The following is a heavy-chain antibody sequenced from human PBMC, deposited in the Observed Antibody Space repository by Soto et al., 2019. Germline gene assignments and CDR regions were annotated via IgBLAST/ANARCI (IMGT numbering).Heavy chain of an antibody. CDR3: ARDHRPKYDYVWGSYRYGWFDP. Sequence: GGSLRLSCAASGFTFSSYAMHWVRQAPGKGLEWVAVISYDGSNKYYADSVKGRFTISRDNSKNTLYLQMNSLRAEDTAVYYCARDHRPKYDYVWGSYRYGWFDPWGQGTLVTVSS. D-gene: IGHD3-16*02. CDR1: GFTFSSYA. CDR2: ISYDGSNK. J-gene: IGHJ5*02. V-gene: IGHV3-30-3*01.